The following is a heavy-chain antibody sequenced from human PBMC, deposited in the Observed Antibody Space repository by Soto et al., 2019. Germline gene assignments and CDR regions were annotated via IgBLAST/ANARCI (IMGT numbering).Heavy chain of an antibody. CDR1: GFTFSTYF. D-gene: IGHD1-26*01. Sequence: GGSLRLSCSASGFTFSTYFMHWVRQTPEKGLVYLSAISNSGDSTYSADSARGRFAISRDNSKNTLYLQMSSLRTEDTAVYYCVRERQRIVGAIRAFDIWGQGTMVTVSS. J-gene: IGHJ3*02. CDR3: VRERQRIVGAIRAFDI. V-gene: IGHV3-64D*08. CDR2: ISNSGDST.